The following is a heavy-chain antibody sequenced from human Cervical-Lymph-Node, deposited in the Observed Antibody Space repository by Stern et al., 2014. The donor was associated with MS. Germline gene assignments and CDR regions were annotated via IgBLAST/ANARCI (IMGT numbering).Heavy chain of an antibody. CDR1: GFSVSTTGVG. D-gene: IGHD3-16*01. CDR3: AHRRGDTYLGDGFDY. V-gene: IGHV2-5*02. J-gene: IGHJ4*02. CDR2: IYWDNDQ. Sequence: QITLKESGPTLVKPTQTLTLTCTLSGFSVSTTGVGVGWIRQPPGKALEWLALIYWDNDQRSSPSPQSRLTITKANPRNPGVPTLPNMDPVDTATYYCAHRRGDTYLGDGFDYWGQGTLVTVSS.